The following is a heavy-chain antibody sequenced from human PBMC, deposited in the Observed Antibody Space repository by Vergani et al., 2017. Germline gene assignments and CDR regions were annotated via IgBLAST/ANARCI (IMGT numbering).Heavy chain of an antibody. Sequence: QVQLVESGGGVVQPGRSLRLPCAASGFPFHQYGMHWVRQAPGKGLEWVAVTWYDGNNKQYADSVKGRFTISRDNSKSTMYLQMNSLRDEDTGVYYCAGDLRLLYNRFDPWGQGTLVTVSS. J-gene: IGHJ5*02. D-gene: IGHD1-14*01. CDR2: TWYDGNNK. CDR1: GFPFHQYG. CDR3: AGDLRLLYNRFDP. V-gene: IGHV3-33*01.